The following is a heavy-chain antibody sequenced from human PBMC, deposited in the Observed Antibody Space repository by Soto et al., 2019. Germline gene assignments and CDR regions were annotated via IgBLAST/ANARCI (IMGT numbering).Heavy chain of an antibody. CDR3: ASKYSY. V-gene: IGHV3-48*03. CDR1: GFTFSSYE. D-gene: IGHD2-21*01. J-gene: IGHJ4*02. CDR2: ISTSGTTI. Sequence: EVQLVESGGGLVQPGGSLRLSCAASGFTFSSYEMNWVRQAPGKGLEWVSYISTSGTTIYYADSVKGRFTISRDNAKNSLSLQMNGLRAEDTALYYCASKYSYWGQGTLVTVSS.